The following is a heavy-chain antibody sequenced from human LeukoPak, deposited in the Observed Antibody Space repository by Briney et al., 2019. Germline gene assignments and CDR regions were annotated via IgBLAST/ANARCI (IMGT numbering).Heavy chain of an antibody. D-gene: IGHD3-16*01. CDR1: LGSISNDGYY. CDR3: GRVGGWNFDS. CDR2: INHSGAT. V-gene: IGHV4-31*03. J-gene: IGHJ4*02. Sequence: SQTLSLTCTVSLGSISNDGYYWTWIRQHPGKGLEWIGYINHSGATYYNPTLKSRLRISLDASKGQFSLTLSSVTAADTAVYYCGRVGGWNFDSWGQGTLVTVSS.